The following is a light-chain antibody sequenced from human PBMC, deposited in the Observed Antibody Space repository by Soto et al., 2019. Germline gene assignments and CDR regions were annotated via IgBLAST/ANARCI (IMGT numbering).Light chain of an antibody. CDR3: QQYGSSPTT. Sequence: EIVLTQSPATLSLSPGERVTLSCRASQSINTYLAWYQQRPGQAPRLLIYDASNRATGVPARFSGGGSGTDFTLTISSLEPDDSALYYCQQYGSSPTTFGHGTKVDIK. J-gene: IGKJ1*01. CDR1: QSINTY. V-gene: IGKV3-11*01. CDR2: DAS.